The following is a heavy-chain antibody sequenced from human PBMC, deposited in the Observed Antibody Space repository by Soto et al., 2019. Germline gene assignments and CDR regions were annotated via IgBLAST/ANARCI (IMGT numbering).Heavy chain of an antibody. D-gene: IGHD3-22*01. CDR2: INPNSGGT. V-gene: IGHV1-2*02. J-gene: IGHJ4*02. Sequence: ASVKVSCKASGYTFTGYYMHWVRQAPGQGLEWMGWINPNSGGTNYAQKFQGRVTMTRDTSTSTVYMELSSLRSEDTAVYYCARELGDYYDSSGYYLVDYWGQGTLVTVSS. CDR3: ARELGDYYDSSGYYLVDY. CDR1: GYTFTGYY.